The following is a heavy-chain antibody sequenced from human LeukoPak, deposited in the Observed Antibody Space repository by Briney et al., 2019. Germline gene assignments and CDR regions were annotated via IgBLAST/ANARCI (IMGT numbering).Heavy chain of an antibody. CDR2: IYYSGST. Sequence: SETLSLTCTVSGGSISSYYWSWLRQPPGKGLEWIGYIYYSGSTNYNPSLKSRVTISVDTSKNQFSLKLSSVTAADTAVYYCARESSGYFYWGQGTLVTVSS. CDR1: GGSISSYY. CDR3: ARESSGYFY. V-gene: IGHV4-59*12. D-gene: IGHD3-22*01. J-gene: IGHJ4*02.